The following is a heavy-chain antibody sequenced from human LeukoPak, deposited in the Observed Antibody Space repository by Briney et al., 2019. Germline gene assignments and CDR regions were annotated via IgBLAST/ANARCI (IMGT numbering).Heavy chain of an antibody. D-gene: IGHD2-2*01. Sequence: SVKVSCXASGGTFSSYTISWVRQAPGQGLEWMGRIIPIPGIANYAQKFQGRVTITADKSTSTAYMELSSLRSEDTAVYYCARLVPAATPDSKNRDCWGQGTLVTVSS. CDR2: IIPIPGIA. J-gene: IGHJ4*02. CDR3: ARLVPAATPDSKNRDC. CDR1: GGTFSSYT. V-gene: IGHV1-69*02.